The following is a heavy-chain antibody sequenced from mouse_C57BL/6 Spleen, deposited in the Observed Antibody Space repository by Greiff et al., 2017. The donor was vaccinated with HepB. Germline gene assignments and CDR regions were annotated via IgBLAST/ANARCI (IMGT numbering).Heavy chain of an antibody. D-gene: IGHD2-5*01. CDR3: ARGGKKTSYSNYAFDY. CDR1: GYAFTNYL. CDR2: INPGSGGT. Sequence: QVQLKQSGAELVRPGTSVKVSCKASGYAFTNYLIEWVKQRPGQGLEWIGVINPGSGGTNYNEKFKGKATLTADKSSSTAYMQLSSLTSEDSAVYFCARGGKKTSYSNYAFDYWGQGTTLTVSS. V-gene: IGHV1-54*01. J-gene: IGHJ2*01.